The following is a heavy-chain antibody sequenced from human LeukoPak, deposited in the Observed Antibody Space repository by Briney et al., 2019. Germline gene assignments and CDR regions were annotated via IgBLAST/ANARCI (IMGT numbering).Heavy chain of an antibody. V-gene: IGHV1-69*13. CDR3: ARDLEDCSSTSCTGGSGYDY. CDR2: IIPIFGTA. Sequence: SVKVSCKASGGTFSSYAISWVRQAPGQGLEWMGGIIPIFGTANYAQKFQGRVTITADESTSTPYMELSSLRSEDTAVYYCARDLEDCSSTSCTGGSGYDYWGQGTLVTVSS. CDR1: GGTFSSYA. D-gene: IGHD2-2*01. J-gene: IGHJ4*02.